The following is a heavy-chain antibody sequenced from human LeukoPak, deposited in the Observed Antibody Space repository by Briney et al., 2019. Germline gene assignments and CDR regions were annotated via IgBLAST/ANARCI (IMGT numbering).Heavy chain of an antibody. CDR1: GYSFTNYW. V-gene: IGHV5-51*01. Sequence: GESLKISCKASGYSFTNYWVGWVRQMPGQGLEWMGMIHPRDSDTRYSPSFQGQVTISADRAISTAYLQWSRLRASDTAMYYCATSHYYGSGSFDYWGQGTLVTVSS. CDR3: ATSHYYGSGSFDY. D-gene: IGHD3-10*01. J-gene: IGHJ4*02. CDR2: IHPRDSDT.